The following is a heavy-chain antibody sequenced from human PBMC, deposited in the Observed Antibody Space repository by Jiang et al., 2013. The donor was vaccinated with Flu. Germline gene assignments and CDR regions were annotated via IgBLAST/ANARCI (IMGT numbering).Heavy chain of an antibody. V-gene: IGHV4-31*03. CDR3: AREILGALRLYAFDI. D-gene: IGHD1-26*01. CDR1: GGSISSGDYY. J-gene: IGHJ3*02. CDR2: IYDSGST. Sequence: GPGLVKPSQTLSLTCTVSGGSISSGDYYWSWIRQHPGKGLEWIGYIYDSGSTYYNPSLKSRVTISVDTSKNQFSLKLSSMTAADTAVYYCAREILGALRLYAFDIWGQGTMVTVSS.